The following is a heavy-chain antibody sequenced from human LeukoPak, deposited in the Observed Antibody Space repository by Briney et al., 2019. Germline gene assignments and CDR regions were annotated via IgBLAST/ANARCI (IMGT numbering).Heavy chain of an antibody. D-gene: IGHD6-13*01. J-gene: IGHJ6*02. CDR1: GGSISSYY. V-gene: IGHV4-59*08. CDR2: IYYSGST. Sequence: SETLSLTCTVSGGSISSYYWSWIRQPPGKGLEWIGYIYYSGSTNYNPSLKSRVTISVDTSKSQFSLKLSSVTAAGTAVYYCARGGGYSSSWYGTYYYYYGMDVWGQGTTVTVSS. CDR3: ARGGGYSSSWYGTYYYYYGMDV.